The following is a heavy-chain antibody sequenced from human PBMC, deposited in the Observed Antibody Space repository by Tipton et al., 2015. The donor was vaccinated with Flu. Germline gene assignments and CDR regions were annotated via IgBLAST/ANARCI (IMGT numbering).Heavy chain of an antibody. CDR1: GGSISSGSYY. Sequence: TLSLTCTVSGGSISSGSYYWSWIRQPAGKGLEWIGRIYTSGSTNYNPSLKSRVTISVDTSKNQFSLKLSSVTAADTAVYYCARGGDGYNPIDYWDQGTLVTVSS. D-gene: IGHD5-24*01. J-gene: IGHJ4*02. CDR2: IYTSGST. CDR3: ARGGDGYNPIDY. V-gene: IGHV4-61*02.